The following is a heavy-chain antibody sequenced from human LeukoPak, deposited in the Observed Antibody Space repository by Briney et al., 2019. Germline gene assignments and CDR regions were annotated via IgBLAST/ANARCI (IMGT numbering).Heavy chain of an antibody. CDR2: MNPNSGNT. D-gene: IGHD2-2*01. Sequence: ASVKVSCKASGYTFTSYDINWVRQATGQGLEWMGWMNPNSGNTGYAQKFQGRVTITRNTSISTAYMELSSLRSEDTAVYYCARGGYRSSTSCPYYYYYYMDVWGKGTTVTVSS. CDR3: ARGGYRSSTSCPYYYYYYMDV. CDR1: GYTFTSYD. V-gene: IGHV1-8*03. J-gene: IGHJ6*03.